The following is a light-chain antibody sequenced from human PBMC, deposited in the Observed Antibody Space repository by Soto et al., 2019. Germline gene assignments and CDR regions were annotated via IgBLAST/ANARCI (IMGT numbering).Light chain of an antibody. Sequence: QSALTQPASVSGSPGQSITISCTGTSSDVGGYNYVSWYQHHPGKAPKLIISGVSNRPSGVSTRFSGSKSDNTASLTISGLQADDEADNYCISYTATRHYVFGTGTKVTVL. CDR3: ISYTATRHYV. V-gene: IGLV2-14*01. J-gene: IGLJ1*01. CDR1: SSDVGGYNY. CDR2: GVS.